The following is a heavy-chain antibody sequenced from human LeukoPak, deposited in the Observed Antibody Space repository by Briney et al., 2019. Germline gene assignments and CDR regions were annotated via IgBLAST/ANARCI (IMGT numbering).Heavy chain of an antibody. D-gene: IGHD6-19*01. CDR1: GGSISSSSYY. V-gene: IGHV4-39*07. Sequence: SETLSLTCTVSGGSISSSSYYWGWIRQPPGKGLEWIGSIYYSGSTYYNPSLKSRVTISVDTSKNQFSLKLSSVTAADTAVYYCARDLAGWTPASYYYMDVWGKGTTVTVSS. CDR3: ARDLAGWTPASYYYMDV. J-gene: IGHJ6*03. CDR2: IYYSGST.